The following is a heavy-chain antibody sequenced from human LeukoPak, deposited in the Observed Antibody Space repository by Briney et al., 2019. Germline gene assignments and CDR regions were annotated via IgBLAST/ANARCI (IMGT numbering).Heavy chain of an antibody. D-gene: IGHD4-11*01. J-gene: IGHJ4*02. Sequence: GGSLRLSCAASGFTFSDYYISWIRQAPGKGLEWVSYISKSGTSTNYADPVKGRFSISRDDSKNTLYLQMNSLRAEDTAMYYCARGLPPVMKYYFDYWGQGTLVTVSS. V-gene: IGHV3-11*06. CDR1: GFTFSDYY. CDR2: ISKSGTST. CDR3: ARGLPPVMKYYFDY.